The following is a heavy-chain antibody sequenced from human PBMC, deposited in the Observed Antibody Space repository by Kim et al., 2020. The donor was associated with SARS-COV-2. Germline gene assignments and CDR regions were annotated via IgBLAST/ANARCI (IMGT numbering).Heavy chain of an antibody. J-gene: IGHJ6*02. CDR3: AGTRGAYYYYGMDV. V-gene: IGHV4-34*01. Sequence: NPSLKSRVTISVDTSKNQFSLKLSSVTAADTAVYYCAGTRGAYYYYGMDVWGQGTTVTVSS.